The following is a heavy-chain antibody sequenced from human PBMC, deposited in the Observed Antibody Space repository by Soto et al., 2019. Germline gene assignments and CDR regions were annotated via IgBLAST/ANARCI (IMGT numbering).Heavy chain of an antibody. V-gene: IGHV1-69*06. Sequence: QVYLVQSGAEVKKPGSSVKISCKASGGIFSSNTINWVRQAAGQGLEWMGGIIPLFGTANYAEKFQGRVTITAEKSTKTEYMELTSLRSEDTAVYYCARKAACGGDCYAFDSWGQGTLVTVSS. CDR1: GGIFSSNT. CDR2: IIPLFGTA. J-gene: IGHJ4*02. D-gene: IGHD2-21*02. CDR3: ARKAACGGDCYAFDS.